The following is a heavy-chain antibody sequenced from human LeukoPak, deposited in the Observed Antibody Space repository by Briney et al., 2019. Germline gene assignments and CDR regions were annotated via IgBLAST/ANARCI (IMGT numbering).Heavy chain of an antibody. CDR1: GFAFSDYA. J-gene: IGHJ4*02. D-gene: IGHD3-10*01. CDR2: ISGSDGTT. V-gene: IGHV3-23*01. CDR3: AKYYYDSGTYSFDY. Sequence: GGPLRLSCAASGFAFSDYAMAWVRQAPGKGLEWVSAISGSDGTTYYADSVKGRFTISRDNSKNTLYLQMNSLRADDTAVYYCAKYYYDSGTYSFDYWGQGTLVTVSS.